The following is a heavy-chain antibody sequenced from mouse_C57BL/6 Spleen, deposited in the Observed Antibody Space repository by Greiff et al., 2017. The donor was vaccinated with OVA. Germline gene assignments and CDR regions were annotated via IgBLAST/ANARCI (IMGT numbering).Heavy chain of an antibody. V-gene: IGHV5-4*01. CDR3: ARDYDGFAY. Sequence: EVQVVESGGGLVKPGGSLKLSCAASGFTFSSYAMSWVRQTPEKRLEWVATISDGGSYTYYPDNVKGRFTISRDNAKNNLYLQMSHLKSEDTAMYDCARDYDGFAYWGQGTLVTVSA. CDR1: GFTFSSYA. CDR2: ISDGGSYT. J-gene: IGHJ3*01. D-gene: IGHD2-12*01.